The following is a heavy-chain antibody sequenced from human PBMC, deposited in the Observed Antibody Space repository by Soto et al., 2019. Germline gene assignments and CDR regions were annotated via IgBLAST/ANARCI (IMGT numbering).Heavy chain of an antibody. Sequence: GGSLRLSCAASGFTFSSYGMHWVRQAPGKGLEWVAVISYDGSNKYYADSVKGRFTISRDNSKNTLYLQMNSLRAEDTAVYYCAKADFMITYCGGDCYPWGMDVWGQGTTVTVSS. CDR3: AKADFMITYCGGDCYPWGMDV. J-gene: IGHJ6*02. CDR1: GFTFSSYG. CDR2: ISYDGSNK. D-gene: IGHD2-21*02. V-gene: IGHV3-30*18.